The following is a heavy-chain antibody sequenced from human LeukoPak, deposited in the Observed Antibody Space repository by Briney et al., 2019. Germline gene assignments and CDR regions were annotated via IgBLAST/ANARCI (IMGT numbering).Heavy chain of an antibody. Sequence: DSVEVSCKASGYTFTSYGISWVRQAPGQGLEWMGWISAYNGNTNYAQKLQGRVTMTTDTSTSTAHMELRSLRSDDTAVYYCARVAVGTGTVYYFDYWGQGTLVTVSS. CDR3: ARVAVGTGTVYYFDY. CDR1: GYTFTSYG. J-gene: IGHJ4*02. D-gene: IGHD1-7*01. V-gene: IGHV1-18*01. CDR2: ISAYNGNT.